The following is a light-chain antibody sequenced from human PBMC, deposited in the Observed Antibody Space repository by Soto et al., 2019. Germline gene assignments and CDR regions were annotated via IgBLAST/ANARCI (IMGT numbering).Light chain of an antibody. Sequence: QSVLTQPPSASGTPGQRGTISCSGSSFNIGRNSVSWYQHLPGAAPKLLIYNGNQRPSGVPDRFSGSKSGTSASLAISGLQSEDEADYYCAAWDDSLNGFFAFGTGTKVTVL. J-gene: IGLJ1*01. CDR3: AAWDDSLNGFFA. CDR2: NGN. CDR1: SFNIGRNS. V-gene: IGLV1-44*01.